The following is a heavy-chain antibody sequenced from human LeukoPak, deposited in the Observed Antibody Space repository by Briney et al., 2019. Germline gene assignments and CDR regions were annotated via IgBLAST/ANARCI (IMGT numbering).Heavy chain of an antibody. D-gene: IGHD3-9*01. J-gene: IGHJ4*02. Sequence: SGPTLVNPTQTPTLTCTFSGFSLSTSGMCVGWIRQPPGKALERLAAIDWDDDKYYSTSLKTRLTISKDTSKNQVVLTMTNMDPVDTATYYCARMVYHDILTGYFFDYWGQGTLVTVSS. CDR1: GFSLSTSGMC. CDR2: IDWDDDK. CDR3: ARMVYHDILTGYFFDY. V-gene: IGHV2-70*01.